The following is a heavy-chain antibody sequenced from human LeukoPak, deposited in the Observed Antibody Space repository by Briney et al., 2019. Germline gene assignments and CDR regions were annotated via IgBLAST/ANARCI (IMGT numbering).Heavy chain of an antibody. CDR1: GYTFTGYY. CDR3: AGVVVPAARGSDY. CDR2: INPNSGGT. D-gene: IGHD2-2*01. Sequence: GASVKVSCKASGYTFTGYYMHWVRQAPGQGLEWMGWINPNSGGTNYAQKFQGRVTMTRDTSISTAYMELSRLRSDDTAVYYCAGVVVPAARGSDYWGQGTLVTVSS. J-gene: IGHJ4*02. V-gene: IGHV1-2*02.